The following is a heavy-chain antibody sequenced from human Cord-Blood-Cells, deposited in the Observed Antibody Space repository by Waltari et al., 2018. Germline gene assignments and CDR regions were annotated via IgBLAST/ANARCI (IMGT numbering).Heavy chain of an antibody. CDR1: GYTFTSYG. CDR3: ARVGDNIVVVPAAITVGAFDI. D-gene: IGHD2-2*01. J-gene: IGHJ3*02. V-gene: IGHV1-18*04. CDR2: ISAYNGNT. Sequence: QVQLVQSGAEVKKPGASVKVSCKASGYTFTSYGISWVRQAPGQGIEWIGWISAYNGNTNYAQKLQGRVTMTTDTSTSTAYMELRSLRSDDTAVYYCARVGDNIVVVPAAITVGAFDIWGQGTMVTVSS.